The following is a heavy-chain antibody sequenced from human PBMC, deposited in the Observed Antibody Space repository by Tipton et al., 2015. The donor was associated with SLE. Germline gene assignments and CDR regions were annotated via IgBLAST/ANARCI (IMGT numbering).Heavy chain of an antibody. V-gene: IGHV4-34*01. Sequence: TLSLTCAVYGGSFSGYYWSWIRQPPGKGLEWIGEINHSGSTNYNPSLKSRVTISVDTSKNQFSLKLSSVTAADTAVYYCARGSIAVAGYYYGMDVWGQGTTVTVSS. CDR3: ARGSIAVAGYYYGMDV. D-gene: IGHD6-19*01. CDR2: INHSGST. J-gene: IGHJ6*02. CDR1: GGSFSGYY.